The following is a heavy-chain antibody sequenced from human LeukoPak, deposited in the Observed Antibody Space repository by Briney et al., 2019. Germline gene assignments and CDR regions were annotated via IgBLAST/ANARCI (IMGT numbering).Heavy chain of an antibody. Sequence: PSETLSLTCTVSGDSISSARNYWGWLRQSPGKGLEWLASIYSSGSTHSNPSLKSRVSISIDTSNNQFSLKLYSVTASDAAIYYCARHLSGTTMAHYFDFWGQGTLVTVSS. V-gene: IGHV4-39*01. CDR2: IYSSGST. D-gene: IGHD1-1*01. J-gene: IGHJ4*02. CDR3: ARHLSGTTMAHYFDF. CDR1: GDSISSARNY.